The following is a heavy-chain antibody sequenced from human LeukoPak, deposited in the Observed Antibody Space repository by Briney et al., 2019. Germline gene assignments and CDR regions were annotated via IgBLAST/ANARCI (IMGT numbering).Heavy chain of an antibody. Sequence: PSETLSPTCTVSGGSISDYYLAWIRQPAGKALEWIGRINTSGTTRYNPSLQSRVTLSMDSSNSQFSLHLTSVTAADTAVYYCARGLSHVYDFNWFDPWGQGILVTVSS. J-gene: IGHJ5*02. D-gene: IGHD2/OR15-2a*01. CDR2: INTSGTT. CDR1: GGSISDYY. V-gene: IGHV4-4*07. CDR3: ARGLSHVYDFNWFDP.